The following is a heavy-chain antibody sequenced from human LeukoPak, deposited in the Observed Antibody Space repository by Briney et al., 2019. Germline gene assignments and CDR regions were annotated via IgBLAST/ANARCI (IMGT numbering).Heavy chain of an antibody. J-gene: IGHJ4*02. D-gene: IGHD3-22*01. CDR3: ATPHYDSSGYFVY. V-gene: IGHV1-24*01. Sequence: AASVKVSCKVSGYTLTELSMHWVRQAPGKGLEWMGGFDPEDGETIYAQKFQGRVTMTEDTSTDTAYMELSSLRSEDTAVYYCATPHYDSSGYFVYWGQGTLVTASS. CDR2: FDPEDGET. CDR1: GYTLTELS.